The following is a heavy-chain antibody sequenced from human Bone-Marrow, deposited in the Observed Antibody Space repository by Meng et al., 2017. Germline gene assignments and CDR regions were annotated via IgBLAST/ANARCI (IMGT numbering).Heavy chain of an antibody. CDR1: RYTLTSDG. V-gene: IGHV1-18*01. Sequence: QVQLVQSGAEVKKPGASLKVSCNASRYTLTSDGFSWVRQAPGQGLEWMGWINRYSGNTDYAQKFQGRVTMTTDTSTSTAYMELTSLRSDDTAVYYCATRGNPYLNCWGQGTLVTVSS. CDR2: INRYSGNT. J-gene: IGHJ4*02. CDR3: ATRGNPYLNC.